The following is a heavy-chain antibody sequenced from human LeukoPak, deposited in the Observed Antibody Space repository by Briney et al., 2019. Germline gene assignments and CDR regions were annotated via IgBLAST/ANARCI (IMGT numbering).Heavy chain of an antibody. Sequence: GGSLRLSCAASGFTFNTYGMNWVRQAPGKGLEWVSSISSSSSYIYYADSVKGRFTISRGNAKNSLYLQMNSLRAEDTAVYYCARGVGATPFDYWGQGTLVTVSS. CDR2: ISSSSSYI. CDR3: ARGVGATPFDY. D-gene: IGHD1-26*01. CDR1: GFTFNTYG. J-gene: IGHJ4*02. V-gene: IGHV3-21*01.